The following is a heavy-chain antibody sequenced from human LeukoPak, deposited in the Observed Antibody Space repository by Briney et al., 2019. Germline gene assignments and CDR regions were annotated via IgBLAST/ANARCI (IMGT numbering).Heavy chain of an antibody. V-gene: IGHV4-59*11. D-gene: IGHD4-17*01. Sequence: SETLSLTCAVSGDSFSSHYWTWIRQPPGRGLEWIGYISYIGTTNYNPSLKSRVTISIDTSKNQFSLKLSSVTTADTAVYYCARDLVTVTKGFDIWGLGTMVSVSS. J-gene: IGHJ3*02. CDR3: ARDLVTVTKGFDI. CDR2: ISYIGTT. CDR1: GDSFSSHY.